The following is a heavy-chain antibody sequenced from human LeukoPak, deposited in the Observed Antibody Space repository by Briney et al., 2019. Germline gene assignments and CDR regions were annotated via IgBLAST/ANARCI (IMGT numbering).Heavy chain of an antibody. Sequence: GGSLRLSCVASGFAINTNYMNWVRQAPGKELEWVSITYFGGTTYYADSVKGRFTISRDNSKNTLYLQMNSLRADDTAVYYCARPYDTRPAGMYYFDYWGQGTLVTVSS. CDR3: ARPYDTRPAGMYYFDY. CDR2: TYFGGTT. J-gene: IGHJ4*02. V-gene: IGHV3-53*01. D-gene: IGHD3-22*01. CDR1: GFAINTNY.